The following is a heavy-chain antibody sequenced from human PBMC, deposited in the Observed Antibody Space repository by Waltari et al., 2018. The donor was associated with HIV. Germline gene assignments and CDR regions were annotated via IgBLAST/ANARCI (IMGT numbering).Heavy chain of an antibody. Sequence: VESGGDVVQPGRSLRLSCSASGFTFKNYGMHWVRQTPGKGLEWVAFVSFDSSDFYYADSVKGRFTVSRDNSKNTLFLQMDNLKSEDTALYYCARAPTTSLSLIQGFWGQGNLVTVSS. J-gene: IGHJ4*02. CDR1: GFTFKNYG. D-gene: IGHD5-18*01. V-gene: IGHV3-30*03. CDR3: ARAPTTSLSLIQGF. CDR2: VSFDSSDF.